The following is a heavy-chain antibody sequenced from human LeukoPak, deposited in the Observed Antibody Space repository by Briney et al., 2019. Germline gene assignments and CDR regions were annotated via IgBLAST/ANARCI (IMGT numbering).Heavy chain of an antibody. V-gene: IGHV3-23*01. CDR1: GFTFSSYA. Sequence: PGGSLRLSCAASGFTFSSYAMAWVRQAPGKGLEWVSSISGSGDSTYYADSVRGRFTISRDNSKNTLYLQVSSLRAEDTAVYFCAKTVRSRPNKPSFDYGGQGTRVTVPS. D-gene: IGHD3-10*01. CDR3: AKTVRSRPNKPSFDY. CDR2: ISGSGDST. J-gene: IGHJ4*02.